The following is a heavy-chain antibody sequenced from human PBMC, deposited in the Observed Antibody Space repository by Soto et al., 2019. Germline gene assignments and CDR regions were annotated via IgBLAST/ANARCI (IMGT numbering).Heavy chain of an antibody. Sequence: LSLTCAVYGGSFSGYYCSWIRQPPGKGLEWIGEINHSGSTNYNPSLKSRVTISVDTSKNQFSLKLSSVTAADTAVYYCARGSLWAYISSGRHKYNWFDPWGQGTLVTVSS. V-gene: IGHV4-34*01. CDR1: GGSFSGYY. CDR3: ARGSLWAYISSGRHKYNWFDP. CDR2: INHSGST. D-gene: IGHD2-21*01. J-gene: IGHJ5*02.